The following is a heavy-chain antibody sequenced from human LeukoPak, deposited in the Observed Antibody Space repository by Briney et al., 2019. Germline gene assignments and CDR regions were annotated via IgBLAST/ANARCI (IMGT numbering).Heavy chain of an antibody. V-gene: IGHV5-51*01. D-gene: IGHD3-22*01. J-gene: IGHJ4*02. CDR3: ASTSYYYDSSGFYDY. Sequence: GESLKISCKGSGYSFTTYWIGWVRQMPGKGLEWMGIIYPGDSDTRYSPSFQGQVTISADKSISTAYLQWSSLKASDTAMYYCASTSYYYDSSGFYDYWGQGTLVTVSS. CDR1: GYSFTTYW. CDR2: IYPGDSDT.